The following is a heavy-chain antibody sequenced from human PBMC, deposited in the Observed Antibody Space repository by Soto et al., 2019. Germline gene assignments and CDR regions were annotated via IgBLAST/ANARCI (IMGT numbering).Heavy chain of an antibody. Sequence: GESLKISCKGSGYSFTSYWIGWVRQMPGKGLEWMGIIYPGDSDTRYSPSFQGQVTISADKSISTAYLQWSSLKASDTAMYYCARHLVTTHSDRGYYYYYMDVWGKGTTVTVSS. CDR1: GYSFTSYW. V-gene: IGHV5-51*01. CDR2: IYPGDSDT. D-gene: IGHD4-4*01. J-gene: IGHJ6*03. CDR3: ARHLVTTHSDRGYYYYYMDV.